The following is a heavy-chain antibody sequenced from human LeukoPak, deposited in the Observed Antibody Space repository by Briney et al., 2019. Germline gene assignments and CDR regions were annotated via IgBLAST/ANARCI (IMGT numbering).Heavy chain of an antibody. CDR3: ARDSGIAAATKPYYCYYMDV. D-gene: IGHD6-13*01. Sequence: GASVKVSCKASGYTFTSYYMHWVRQAPGQGLEWMGIINPSGGSTSYAQKFQGRVTMTRDTSTSTVYMELSSLRSEDTAVYYCARDSGIAAATKPYYCYYMDVWGKGTTVTVSS. J-gene: IGHJ6*03. V-gene: IGHV1-46*01. CDR1: GYTFTSYY. CDR2: INPSGGST.